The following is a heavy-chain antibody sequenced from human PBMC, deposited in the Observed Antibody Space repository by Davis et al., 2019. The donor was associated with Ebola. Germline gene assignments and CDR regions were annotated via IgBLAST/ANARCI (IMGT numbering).Heavy chain of an antibody. D-gene: IGHD7-27*01. CDR2: ISTNGDST. Sequence: GESLKISCLASGFTFTTYAMHWVRQAPGKGLEYVSAISTNGDSTFYAASVKGRFTISRDNSKNTLYLQMSSLRPEDTAVYYCVKDKRMGMDFDYWGQGTLVTVSP. CDR1: GFTFTTYA. J-gene: IGHJ4*02. CDR3: VKDKRMGMDFDY. V-gene: IGHV3-64D*08.